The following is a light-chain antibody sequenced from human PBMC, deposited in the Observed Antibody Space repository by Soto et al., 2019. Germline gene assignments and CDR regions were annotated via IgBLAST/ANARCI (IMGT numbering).Light chain of an antibody. CDR3: QQYANLPIT. Sequence: DIQMTQSPSSLSASIGDRVTITCRASQTVNTYLHWYQQKPGKAPKLLIYKASSLESGVPSRFSGSGSGTEFTLTISSLQPEDIATYYCQQYANLPITFGQGTRLEIK. CDR1: QTVNTY. CDR2: KAS. J-gene: IGKJ5*01. V-gene: IGKV1-5*03.